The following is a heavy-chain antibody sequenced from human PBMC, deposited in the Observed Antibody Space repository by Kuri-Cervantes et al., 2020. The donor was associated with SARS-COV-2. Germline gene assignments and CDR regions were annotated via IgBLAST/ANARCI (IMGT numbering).Heavy chain of an antibody. J-gene: IGHJ4*02. D-gene: IGHD3-10*01. CDR1: GFTFSSYS. V-gene: IGHV3-21*01. CDR2: ISSSSSYI. CDR3: ARVRGVGY. Sequence: GESLKISGAASGFTFSSYSMNWVRQAPGKGLEWVTSISSSSSYIYYADEVKVRFTISRDNAKNSLYLQMNSLRAEDTGVYYCARVRGVGYWGQGTLVTVSS.